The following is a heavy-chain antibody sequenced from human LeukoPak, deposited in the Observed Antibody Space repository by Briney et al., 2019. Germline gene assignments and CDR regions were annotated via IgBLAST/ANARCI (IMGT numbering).Heavy chain of an antibody. CDR3: ARDRDIVVVPAAIPYYFDY. CDR2: ISSSSSTL. D-gene: IGHD2-2*02. V-gene: IGHV3-48*01. Sequence: GGSLRLSCAASGFTFSSYSMNWVRQAPGKGLEWVSYISSSSSTLYYADSVKGRFTISRDNAKNSLYLQMNSLRAEDTAVYYCARDRDIVVVPAAIPYYFDYWGQGTLVTVSS. J-gene: IGHJ4*02. CDR1: GFTFSSYS.